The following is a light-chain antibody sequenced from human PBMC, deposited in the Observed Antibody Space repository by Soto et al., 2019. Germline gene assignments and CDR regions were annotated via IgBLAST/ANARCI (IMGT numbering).Light chain of an antibody. CDR2: EVN. Sequence: QSALTQPASVSGSPGQSITISCTGTSSDVGGYDYVSWYQLHPGKAPKLMVFEVNNRPSGVSYRFSGSKSGNTASLTISGLQAEEEADYFCSSYSISTAYLFGTGTKVTVL. CDR1: SSDVGGYDY. V-gene: IGLV2-14*01. J-gene: IGLJ1*01. CDR3: SSYSISTAYL.